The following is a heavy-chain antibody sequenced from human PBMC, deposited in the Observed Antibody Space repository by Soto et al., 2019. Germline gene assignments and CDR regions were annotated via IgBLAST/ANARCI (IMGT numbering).Heavy chain of an antibody. CDR2: IYYSWST. Sequence: SETLSLTCTVSGGSISSGGYYWSWIRQHPVQGLEWIGNIYYSWSTYYNPSLKSRLTISVDTSKNQFSLKLTSVTAADTAVYYCATYSSPGNTLDYWGQGTLVTVSS. D-gene: IGHD6-13*01. CDR3: ATYSSPGNTLDY. CDR1: GGSISSGGYY. J-gene: IGHJ4*02. V-gene: IGHV4-31*03.